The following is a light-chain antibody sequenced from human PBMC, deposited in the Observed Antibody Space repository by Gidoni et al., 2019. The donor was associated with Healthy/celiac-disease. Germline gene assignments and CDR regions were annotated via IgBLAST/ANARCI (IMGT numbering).Light chain of an antibody. V-gene: IGKV3-15*01. J-gene: IGKJ1*01. CDR3: QQYNNWPPWT. Sequence: IVMTQSPATLSVSPGDGATLSCRASQSISSNLAWYQQKPGQAPRLLIYDASTRATGIPARFSGSGSGTEFTLTISSLQSEDFAVYYCQQYNNWPPWTFXXXTKVEIK. CDR1: QSISSN. CDR2: DAS.